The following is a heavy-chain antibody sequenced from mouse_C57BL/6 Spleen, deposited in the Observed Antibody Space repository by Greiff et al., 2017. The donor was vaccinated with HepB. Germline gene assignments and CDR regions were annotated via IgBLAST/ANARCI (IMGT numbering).Heavy chain of an antibody. V-gene: IGHV1-81*01. D-gene: IGHD4-1*01. CDR2: IYPRSGNT. CDR1: GYTFTSYG. Sequence: QVQLQQSGAELARPGASVKLSCKASGYTFTSYGISWVKQRTGQGLEWIGEIYPRSGNTYYNEKFKGKATLTADKSSSTAYMELRSLTSEDSAVYFCARRDWDSYAFDDWGQGTTLTVSS. CDR3: ARRDWDSYAFDD. J-gene: IGHJ2*01.